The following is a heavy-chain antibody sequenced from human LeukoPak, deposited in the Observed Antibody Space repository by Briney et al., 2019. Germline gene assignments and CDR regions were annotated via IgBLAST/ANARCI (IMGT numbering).Heavy chain of an antibody. CDR2: FDPEDGET. Sequence: ASVKVSCKVSGYTLTELSMHWVRQAPGKGLEWMGGFDPEDGETIYAQKFQGRVTITTDESTSTAYMELSSLRSEDTAVYYCAVRSAGERWLQFDYWGQGTLVTVSS. D-gene: IGHD5-24*01. CDR1: GYTLTELS. V-gene: IGHV1-24*01. J-gene: IGHJ4*02. CDR3: AVRSAGERWLQFDY.